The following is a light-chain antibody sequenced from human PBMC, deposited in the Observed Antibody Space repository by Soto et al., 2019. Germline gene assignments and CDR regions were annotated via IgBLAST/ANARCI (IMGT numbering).Light chain of an antibody. J-gene: IGLJ1*01. V-gene: IGLV4-69*01. Sequence: QPVLTQSPSASASLGASVKLTCTLSSGHSSYAIAWHQQQPEKGPRYLMKLNSDGSHSKGDGIPDRFSGSSSGAERYLTISSLQSEDEADYYCRTWGTGIHYVFGTGTKLTVL. CDR1: SGHSSYA. CDR2: LNSDGSH. CDR3: RTWGTGIHYV.